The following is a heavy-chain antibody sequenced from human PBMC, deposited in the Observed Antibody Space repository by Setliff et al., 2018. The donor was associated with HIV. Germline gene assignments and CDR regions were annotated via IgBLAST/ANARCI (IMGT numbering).Heavy chain of an antibody. V-gene: IGHV3-7*03. CDR1: GFTFSTYW. Sequence: GGSLRLSCAASGFTFSTYWMSWVRQAPGKGLEWVANINQDGREKYYVDSVKGRFIASTDNARNSLFLEMNSLRAEDTAVYYCARAYNVYDYRFDSSGYDYWGQGTLVTVSS. J-gene: IGHJ4*02. CDR3: ARAYNVYDYRFDSSGYDY. D-gene: IGHD3-22*01. CDR2: INQDGREK.